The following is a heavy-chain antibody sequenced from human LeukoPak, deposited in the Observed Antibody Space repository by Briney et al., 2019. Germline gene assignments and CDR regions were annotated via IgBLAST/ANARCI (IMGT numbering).Heavy chain of an antibody. CDR2: IHYSGSS. Sequence: SETLSLTCTVSGDSIIGYYWSWIRQPPGKGLEWIGYIHYSGSSNYNPSLQSRVTISVDTSRGHFSLKLSSATAADTAVYYCARGERLGPDFWGQGTLVTVSS. CDR1: GDSIIGYY. CDR3: ARGERLGPDF. D-gene: IGHD1-1*01. J-gene: IGHJ4*02. V-gene: IGHV4-59*01.